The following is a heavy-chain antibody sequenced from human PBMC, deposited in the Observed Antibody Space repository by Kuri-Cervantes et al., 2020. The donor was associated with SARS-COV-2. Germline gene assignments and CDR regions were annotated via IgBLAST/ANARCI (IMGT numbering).Heavy chain of an antibody. CDR2: ISSSSSYI. Sequence: GGSLRLSCAASGFTFSSYAMSWVRQAPGKGLEWVSSISSSSSYIYYADSVKGRFTISRDNAKNLLYLQMNSLSAEDTAVYYCARDVAAGRAYYYDMDVWGKGTTVTVSS. D-gene: IGHD6-13*01. J-gene: IGHJ6*03. V-gene: IGHV3-21*01. CDR1: GFTFSSYA. CDR3: ARDVAAGRAYYYDMDV.